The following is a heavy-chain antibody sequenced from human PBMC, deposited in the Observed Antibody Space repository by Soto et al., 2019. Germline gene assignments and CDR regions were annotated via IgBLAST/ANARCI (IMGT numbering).Heavy chain of an antibody. V-gene: IGHV3-66*01. J-gene: IGHJ4*02. CDR1: GFTVNSNY. CDR2: IYSGATT. Sequence: QPGGSLRLSCAAFGFTVNSNYMTWVRQAPGKGLEWVSVIYSGATTYYADSVRGRFTISRDNSKNTLYLQMNNLKTEDTAVYYCARDLGSCPGGTCHTAGYWGQGTLVTVSS. D-gene: IGHD2-8*02. CDR3: ARDLGSCPGGTCHTAGY.